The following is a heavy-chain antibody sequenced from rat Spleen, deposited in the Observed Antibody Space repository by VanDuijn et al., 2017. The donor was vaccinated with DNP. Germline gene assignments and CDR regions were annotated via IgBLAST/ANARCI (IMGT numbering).Heavy chain of an antibody. J-gene: IGHJ4*01. Sequence: QVQLQQSGAELAKPGSSVKISCKASGYTLNSYYISWIKQTTGQGLDYIGYINMGSGGTNYNEKFKGKATLTVDKSSSTAFMQLSSLTPDDHAVYYCARWNSGYYSLDAWGQGTSVTVSS. D-gene: IGHD4-3*01. CDR1: GYTLNSYY. CDR2: INMGSGGT. CDR3: ARWNSGYYSLDA. V-gene: IGHV1-43*01.